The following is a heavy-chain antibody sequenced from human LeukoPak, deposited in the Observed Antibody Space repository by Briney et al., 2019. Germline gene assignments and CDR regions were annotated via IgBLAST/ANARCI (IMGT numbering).Heavy chain of an antibody. V-gene: IGHV1-69*13. CDR1: GYTFTSYG. CDR3: ARDIVGAHLHFDY. Sequence: GASVKVSCKASGYTFTSYGISWVRQAPGQGLEWMGGIIPIFGTANYAQKFQGRVTITADESTSTAYMELSSLRSEDTAVYYCARDIVGAHLHFDYWGQGTLVTVSS. CDR2: IIPIFGTA. D-gene: IGHD1-26*01. J-gene: IGHJ4*02.